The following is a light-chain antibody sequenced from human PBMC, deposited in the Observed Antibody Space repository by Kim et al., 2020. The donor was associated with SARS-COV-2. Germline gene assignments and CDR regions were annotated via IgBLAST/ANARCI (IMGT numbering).Light chain of an antibody. Sequence: HSPSSLSASAGDRVIITCRASQGISSALAWYQQKPEKAPKLLIYDASSLESGVPSRFSGSGSGTDFTLTITSLQPEDFATYYCQQFNSYPLTFGGGTKVDIK. J-gene: IGKJ4*01. CDR1: QGISSA. CDR3: QQFNSYPLT. V-gene: IGKV1-13*02. CDR2: DAS.